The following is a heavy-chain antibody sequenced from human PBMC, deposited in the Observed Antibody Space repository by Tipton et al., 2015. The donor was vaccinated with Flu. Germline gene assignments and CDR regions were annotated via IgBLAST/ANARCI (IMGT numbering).Heavy chain of an antibody. J-gene: IGHJ5*02. Sequence: TLSLTCAVSGDSISSDYYWAWIRQFPGKGLEWIGTVARTGDTVYNPSLKSRVTLSIDTSKNQFSLKMKSVTATDMAVYYCARRDFSNYVSDPKNWFDRWGQGTLVTVSS. CDR3: ARRDFSNYVSDPKNWFDR. D-gene: IGHD4-11*01. V-gene: IGHV4-38-2*01. CDR1: GDSISSDYY. CDR2: VARTGDT.